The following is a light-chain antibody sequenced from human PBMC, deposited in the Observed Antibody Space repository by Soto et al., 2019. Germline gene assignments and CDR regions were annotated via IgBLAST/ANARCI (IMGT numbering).Light chain of an antibody. CDR1: SSNIGNNY. V-gene: IGLV1-51*01. CDR2: GNY. CDR3: ATWDSSLSAVV. J-gene: IGLJ2*01. Sequence: QSVLTQPPSVSATPGQKVTISCSGSSSNIGNNYVSWYRQLPGTAPQLLIYGNYKRPSGIPDRFSGSKSGTSATLGITGLQTGDEADYYCATWDSSLSAVVVGGGTKLTVL.